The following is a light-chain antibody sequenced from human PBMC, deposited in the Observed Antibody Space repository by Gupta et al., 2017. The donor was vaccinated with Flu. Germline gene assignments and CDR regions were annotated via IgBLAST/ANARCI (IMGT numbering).Light chain of an antibody. CDR3: QQDNSYPYI. CDR2: KAS. J-gene: IGKJ2*01. V-gene: IGKV1-5*03. Sequence: DIQITQSPSTLSASVGDRVTITCRASQSISSWLAWYQQKPGKAPKLLIYKASSLESGVPSRFSGSGSGTEFTLTINSLQPDDFATYYCQQDNSYPYIFGQGTKLEIK. CDR1: QSISSW.